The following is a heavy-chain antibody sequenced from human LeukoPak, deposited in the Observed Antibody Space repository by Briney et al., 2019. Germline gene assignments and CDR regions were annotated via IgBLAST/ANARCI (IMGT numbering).Heavy chain of an antibody. J-gene: IGHJ4*02. D-gene: IGHD6-19*01. Sequence: PGGSLRLSCAASGFTFDNYRMSWVRQAPGKGLEWVSGIFGSGGSPHYADSVKGRFTISRDNSKNTVYLQMNSLRVEDTAVYYCAKTTTGYSSGRYPGWPADYWGQGTLVTVSS. CDR3: AKTTTGYSSGRYPGWPADY. CDR1: GFTFDNYR. CDR2: IFGSGGSP. V-gene: IGHV3-23*01.